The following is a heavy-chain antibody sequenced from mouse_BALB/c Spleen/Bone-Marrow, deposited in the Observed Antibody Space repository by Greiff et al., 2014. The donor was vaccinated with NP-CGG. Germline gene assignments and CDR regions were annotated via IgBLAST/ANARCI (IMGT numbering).Heavy chain of an antibody. J-gene: IGHJ3*01. Sequence: QVQLQQSGPELVKPGALVKISCKASGYTFTSYDINWVKQRPGQGLEWIGWIYPGDGSSKYNEKFKGKATLAADKSSSTAYMQLSSLTSENSAVYFCACSGDRSGYGFAYWGQGTLVTVSA. CDR1: GYTFTSYD. D-gene: IGHD3-2*01. CDR3: ACSGDRSGYGFAY. CDR2: IYPGDGSS. V-gene: IGHV1S56*01.